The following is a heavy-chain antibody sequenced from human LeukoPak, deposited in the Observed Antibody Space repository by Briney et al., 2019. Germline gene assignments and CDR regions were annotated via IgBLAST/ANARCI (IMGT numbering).Heavy chain of an antibody. CDR2: IYYSGST. J-gene: IGHJ2*01. CDR1: GGSISSGDYY. Sequence: SETLSLTCTVSGGSISSGDYYWSWIRQPPGKGLEWIGYIYYSGSTYYNPSLKSRVTISVDTSKNQFSLKLSSVTAADTAVYYCARGYIVVVPAASRYFDLWGRGTLVTVSS. V-gene: IGHV4-30-4*08. CDR3: ARGYIVVVPAASRYFDL. D-gene: IGHD2-2*01.